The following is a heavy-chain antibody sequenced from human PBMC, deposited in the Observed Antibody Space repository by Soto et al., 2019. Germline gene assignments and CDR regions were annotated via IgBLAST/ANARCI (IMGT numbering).Heavy chain of an antibody. V-gene: IGHV1-69*01. CDR1: GGTFRSFA. CDR2: IVPIFGTP. D-gene: IGHD1-1*01. CDR3: AQSGGGKGTTFAY. J-gene: IGHJ4*02. Sequence: QVQLLQSGAEVKKPGSSVKVSCKVSGGTFRSFALNWVRQAPGQGLEWMGGIVPIFGTPNYAQKFQGRVTITAAESTSTAYMELSSRRSEDTALYYCAQSGGGKGTTFAYWGQGTLVTVSS.